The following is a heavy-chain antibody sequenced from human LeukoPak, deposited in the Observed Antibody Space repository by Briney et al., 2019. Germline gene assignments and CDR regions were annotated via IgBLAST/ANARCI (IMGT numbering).Heavy chain of an antibody. Sequence: QPGGSLRLSCVASGLTFSRYAMSWARQAPGQGLEWVSAISGSGSSTNYADSVKGRFTISRDNSKNTLYLQMNSLRAEDTAVYYCAKAAYTSGLWYFDSWGQGILVTVSS. CDR2: ISGSGSST. CDR1: GLTFSRYA. CDR3: AKAAYTSGLWYFDS. D-gene: IGHD6-19*01. V-gene: IGHV3-23*01. J-gene: IGHJ4*02.